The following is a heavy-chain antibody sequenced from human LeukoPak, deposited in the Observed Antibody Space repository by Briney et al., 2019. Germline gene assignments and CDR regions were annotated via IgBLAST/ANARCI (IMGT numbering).Heavy chain of an antibody. CDR3: ARTPRGAAAPGDRGY. D-gene: IGHD6-13*01. J-gene: IGHJ4*02. Sequence: GGSLRLSCAASGFTFSSYAMHWVRQAPGKGLEWVAVISYDGSNKYYADSVKGRFTISRDNAKNSLYLQMNSLRAEDTAVYYCARTPRGAAAPGDRGYWGQGTLVTVSS. V-gene: IGHV3-30*04. CDR2: ISYDGSNK. CDR1: GFTFSSYA.